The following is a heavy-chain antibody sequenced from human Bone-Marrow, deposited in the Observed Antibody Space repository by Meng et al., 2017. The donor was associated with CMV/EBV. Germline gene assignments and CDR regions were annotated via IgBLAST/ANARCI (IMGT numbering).Heavy chain of an antibody. J-gene: IGHJ3*02. CDR2: ISWNSGSI. CDR1: GFTFDDYA. Sequence: GGSLRLSCAASGFTFDDYAMHWVRQAPGKGLEWVSGISWNSGSIGYADSVKGRFTISRDNAKTSLYLQMNSLRAEDTALYYCAKVSYGPDAFDNWGQGTKVTVSS. V-gene: IGHV3-9*01. CDR3: AKVSYGPDAFDN. D-gene: IGHD5-18*01.